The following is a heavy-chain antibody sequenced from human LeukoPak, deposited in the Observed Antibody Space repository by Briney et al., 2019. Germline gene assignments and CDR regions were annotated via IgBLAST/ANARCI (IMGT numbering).Heavy chain of an antibody. CDR3: AGIAAAGTGSHFDH. CDR2: ISYDGSNK. Sequence: GGSLRLSCAASGFTFSSYAMHWVRQAPGKGLEWVAVISYDGSNKYYGNSVKGRFTISRDNSKNTLYLQMNSLRSEDTAVYYCAGIAAAGTGSHFDHWGQGTLVTVSS. V-gene: IGHV3-30-3*01. D-gene: IGHD6-13*01. CDR1: GFTFSSYA. J-gene: IGHJ4*02.